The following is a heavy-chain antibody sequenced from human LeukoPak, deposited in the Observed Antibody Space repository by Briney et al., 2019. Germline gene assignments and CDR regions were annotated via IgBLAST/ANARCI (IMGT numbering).Heavy chain of an antibody. CDR2: ISWNSGSI. Sequence: GRSLRLSCAASGFTFDDYAMHWVRQAPGKGLEWVSGISWNSGSIGYADSVKGRFTISRGNAKNSLYLQMNSLRAEDTALYYCAKDYYGSGSYYRALPPGGMDVWGQGTTVTVSS. J-gene: IGHJ6*02. CDR1: GFTFDDYA. V-gene: IGHV3-9*01. CDR3: AKDYYGSGSYYRALPPGGMDV. D-gene: IGHD3-10*01.